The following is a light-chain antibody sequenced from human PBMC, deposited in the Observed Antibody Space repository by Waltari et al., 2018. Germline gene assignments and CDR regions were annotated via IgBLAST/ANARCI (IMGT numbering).Light chain of an antibody. CDR2: GAS. CDR1: QNIRTF. Sequence: DLQLTQSPSSLSASVGDTVTVTCRPSQNIRTFLNWYQQQPAKAPKLLIYGASTLQRGVPSRFRGSASGTEFTLTVTNLQPDDFATYFCQQSFSSPWTFGQGTTVNI. CDR3: QQSFSSPWT. V-gene: IGKV1-39*01. J-gene: IGKJ1*01.